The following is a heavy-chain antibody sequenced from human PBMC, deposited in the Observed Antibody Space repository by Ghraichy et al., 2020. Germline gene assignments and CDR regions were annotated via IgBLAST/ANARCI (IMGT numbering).Heavy chain of an antibody. CDR2: IYYSGST. Sequence: SETLSLTCTVSGGSISSYYWSWIRQPPGKGLEWIGYIYYSGSTNYNPSLKSRVTISVDTSKNQFSLKLSSVTAADTAVYYCARGRSDYSNYAILFDYWGQGTLVTVSS. J-gene: IGHJ4*02. V-gene: IGHV4-59*01. CDR1: GGSISSYY. CDR3: ARGRSDYSNYAILFDY. D-gene: IGHD4-11*01.